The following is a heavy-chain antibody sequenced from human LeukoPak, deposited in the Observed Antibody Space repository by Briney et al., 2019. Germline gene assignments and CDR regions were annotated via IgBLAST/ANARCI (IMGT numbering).Heavy chain of an antibody. CDR3: AKDRRDGYNYLFDY. CDR2: ILFDGSNK. D-gene: IGHD5-24*01. J-gene: IGHJ4*02. CDR1: GLTFSGYG. Sequence: GGSLRLSCAASGLTFSGYGMHWVRQAPGKGLEWVAVILFDGSNKYYADSVKGRFTISRDNSKNTLYLQMNSLRAEDTAVYYCAKDRRDGYNYLFDYWGQGTLVTVSS. V-gene: IGHV3-30*18.